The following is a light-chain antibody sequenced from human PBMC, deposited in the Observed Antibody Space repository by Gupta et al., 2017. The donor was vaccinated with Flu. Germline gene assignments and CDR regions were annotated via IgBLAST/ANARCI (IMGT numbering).Light chain of an antibody. CDR2: GAS. V-gene: IGKV3-20*01. CDR3: QQYGSSPRT. Sequence: EIVLTQSPGTLSLSPGERATLSCRASQSVSSSYLAWYQQKPGQAPRPLIYGASSRATGIPDRFSGSGSGTDFTLTNSRLEPEDFAVYYCQQYGSSPRTFGQGTKVEIK. J-gene: IGKJ1*01. CDR1: QSVSSSY.